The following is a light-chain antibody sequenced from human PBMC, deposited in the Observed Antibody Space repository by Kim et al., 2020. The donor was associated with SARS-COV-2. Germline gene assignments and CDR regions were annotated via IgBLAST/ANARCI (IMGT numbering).Light chain of an antibody. V-gene: IGKV1-39*01. J-gene: IGKJ2*03. Sequence: SASVGDRVTTSCRASQSVSINFNWYQQRPGKAPRLLIYAASSLQSGVPSRFSGSGSGTAFTLTINSLQPEDFGSYYCQQTFSTQYSFGQGTKLEI. CDR3: QQTFSTQYS. CDR2: AAS. CDR1: QSVSIN.